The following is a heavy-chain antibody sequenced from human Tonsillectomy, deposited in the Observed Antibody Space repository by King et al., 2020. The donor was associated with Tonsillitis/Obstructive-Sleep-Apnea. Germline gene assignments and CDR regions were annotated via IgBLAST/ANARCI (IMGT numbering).Heavy chain of an antibody. CDR1: GFTFSSCA. J-gene: IGHJ6*03. CDR2: ISYDGSNK. Sequence: VQLVESGGGVVQPGRSLRLSCAASGFTFSSCALHWVRRAPGKGLERVAVISYDGSNKYYADSVKGRFTISRDNSKNTLSLQMNSLRAEDTAVYYCARERAPYYYYMDVWGKGTTVTVSS. V-gene: IGHV3-30*04. CDR3: ARERAPYYYYMDV.